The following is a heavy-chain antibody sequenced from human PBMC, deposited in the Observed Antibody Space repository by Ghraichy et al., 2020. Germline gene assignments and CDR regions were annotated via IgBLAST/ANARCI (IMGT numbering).Heavy chain of an antibody. CDR2: IYSGGST. J-gene: IGHJ3*02. CDR1: GFTVSSNY. V-gene: IGHV3-66*01. Sequence: GGSLRLSCAASGFTVSSNYMSWVRQAPGKGLEWVSVIYSGGSTYYADSVKGRFTISRDNSKNTLYLQMNSLRAEDTAVYYCARAVLGYCSGGSCYHDAFDIWGQGTMVTVSS. D-gene: IGHD2-15*01. CDR3: ARAVLGYCSGGSCYHDAFDI.